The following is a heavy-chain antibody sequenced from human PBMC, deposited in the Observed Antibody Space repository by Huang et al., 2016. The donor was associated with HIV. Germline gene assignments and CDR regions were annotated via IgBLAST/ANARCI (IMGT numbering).Heavy chain of an antibody. D-gene: IGHD3-10*01. J-gene: IGHJ4*02. Sequence: VQLLESGGGLVQPGGSRRLSCAASGFPFSSYGMRWVRQAPGKGLEWVSTISGSGVSTYHADSVKGRFTTSRDNSENMLYLQMHTLRAEDTAVYYCAKGEFVGESYFDQWGQGTLVTVSS. V-gene: IGHV3-23*01. CDR3: AKGEFVGESYFDQ. CDR2: ISGSGVST. CDR1: GFPFSSYG.